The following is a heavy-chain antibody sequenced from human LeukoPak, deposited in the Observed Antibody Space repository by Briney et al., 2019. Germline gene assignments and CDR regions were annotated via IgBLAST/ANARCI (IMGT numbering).Heavy chain of an antibody. J-gene: IGHJ5*02. CDR2: TYYRSKLYN. Sequence: SQTLSLTCALSGDSVSSNSAAWNWIRQSPSRGLEWLGRTYYRSKLYNDYAVSVKSRITINPDTSKNQFSLQLNSVTPEDTAVYYCARDIVSIAAALEINWFDPWGQGTLVTVSS. V-gene: IGHV6-1*01. CDR3: ARDIVSIAAALEINWFDP. D-gene: IGHD6-13*01. CDR1: GDSVSSNSAA.